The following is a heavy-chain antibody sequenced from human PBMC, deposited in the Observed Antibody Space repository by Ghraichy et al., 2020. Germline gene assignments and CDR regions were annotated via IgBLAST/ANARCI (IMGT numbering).Heavy chain of an antibody. D-gene: IGHD1-26*01. V-gene: IGHV4-31*03. CDR2: IYYSGST. J-gene: IGHJ5*02. CDR1: GGSISSGGYY. Sequence: SETLSLTCTVSGGSISSGGYYWSWIRQHPGKGLEWIGYIYYSGSTYYNPSLKSRVTISVDTSKNQFSLKLSSVTAADTAVYYCARAGVGQNWFDPWGQGTLVTVSS. CDR3: ARAGVGQNWFDP.